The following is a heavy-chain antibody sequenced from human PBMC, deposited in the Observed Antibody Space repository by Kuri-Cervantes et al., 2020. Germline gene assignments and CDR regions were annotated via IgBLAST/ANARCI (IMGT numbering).Heavy chain of an antibody. V-gene: IGHV4-38-2*02. CDR1: GYSISSGYY. J-gene: IGHJ4*02. D-gene: IGHD3-9*01. Sequence: SETLSLTCTVSGYSISSGYYWGWIRQPPGKGLEWIGSIYHSGSTYYNPSLKSRVTISVGTSKNQFSLKLSSVTAADTAVYYCASGYYDILTGYSDYWGQGTLVTVSS. CDR2: IYHSGST. CDR3: ASGYYDILTGYSDY.